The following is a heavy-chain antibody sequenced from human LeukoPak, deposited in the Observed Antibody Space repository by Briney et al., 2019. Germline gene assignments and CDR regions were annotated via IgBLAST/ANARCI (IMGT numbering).Heavy chain of an antibody. CDR3: ARAPRYNWNPPHIED. Sequence: ASVKVSCKASGYTFTSYGISWVRQAPGQGLEWMGWISVYNGNTKYVQKFQGRVTMTTDTSTRTAYMELRSLRSDDTAVYYCARAPRYNWNPPHIEDWGQGTLVTVSS. V-gene: IGHV1-18*01. J-gene: IGHJ4*02. CDR1: GYTFTSYG. CDR2: ISVYNGNT. D-gene: IGHD1-20*01.